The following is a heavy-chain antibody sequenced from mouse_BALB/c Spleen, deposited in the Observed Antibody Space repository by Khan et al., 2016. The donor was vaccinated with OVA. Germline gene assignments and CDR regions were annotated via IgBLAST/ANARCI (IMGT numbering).Heavy chain of an antibody. CDR3: ARGGIYYAMDY. CDR1: GFTFSDYG. CDR2: ISNLAYSI. Sequence: EVELVESGGGLVQPGGSRKLSCAASGFTFSDYGMAWVRQAPGKGPEWVAFISNLAYSIYYADTVTGRFTISRENVKNTLYLEMSSLRSEDTAMYYCARGGIYYAMDYWGQGTSVTVSS. J-gene: IGHJ4*01. V-gene: IGHV5-15*02.